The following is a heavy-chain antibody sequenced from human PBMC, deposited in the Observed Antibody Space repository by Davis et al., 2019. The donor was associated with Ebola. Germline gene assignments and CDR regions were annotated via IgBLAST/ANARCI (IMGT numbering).Heavy chain of an antibody. CDR3: ARATGIFWSGYYRWDV. CDR1: GGSINSGGKY. J-gene: IGHJ6*02. CDR2: IHYSGRT. Sequence: MPSETLSLTCTVSGGSINSGGKYWNWIRQHPGKGLEWIGYIHYSGRTYYNPSLKSRVAISVDTSKNQFSLKLSSVTAADTAVYYCARATGIFWSGYYRWDVWGQGTTVTVSS. V-gene: IGHV4-31*03. D-gene: IGHD3-3*01.